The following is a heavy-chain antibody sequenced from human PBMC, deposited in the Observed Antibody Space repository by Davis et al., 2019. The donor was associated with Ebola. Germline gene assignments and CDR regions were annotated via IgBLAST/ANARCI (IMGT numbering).Heavy chain of an antibody. V-gene: IGHV3-23*01. CDR3: AKAEYCTNGECLPMGFDP. J-gene: IGHJ5*02. Sequence: GESLKISCAASEFTFSSYTMGWVRQAPGKGLEWVSAISGSGGSTYYADSVKGRFTISSDNSKNTLYLQMNSLNAEDTAVYYCAKAEYCTNGECLPMGFDPWGQGTLVTVSS. CDR1: EFTFSSYT. D-gene: IGHD2-8*01. CDR2: ISGSGGST.